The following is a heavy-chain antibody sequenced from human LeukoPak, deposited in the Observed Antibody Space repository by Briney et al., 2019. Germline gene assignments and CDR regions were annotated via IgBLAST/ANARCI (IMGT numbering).Heavy chain of an antibody. Sequence: SETLSLTCTVSGYFISSGYYWGWIRQPPGKGLQWIGSIHHSGSTYYNPSLKSRVTISVDTSKNQFSLKLSSVTAADTAVYYCASDTQQLVRNFDYWGQGTLVTVSS. J-gene: IGHJ4*02. D-gene: IGHD6-13*01. CDR3: ASDTQQLVRNFDY. V-gene: IGHV4-38-2*02. CDR1: GYFISSGYY. CDR2: IHHSGST.